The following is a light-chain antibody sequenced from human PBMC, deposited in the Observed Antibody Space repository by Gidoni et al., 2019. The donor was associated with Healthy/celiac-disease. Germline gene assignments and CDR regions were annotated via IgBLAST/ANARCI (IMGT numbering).Light chain of an antibody. CDR2: AAS. J-gene: IGKJ2*03. CDR1: QSSSSY. Sequence: DIQMTQSPSSLSASVGDRVTITCRASQSSSSYLNWYQQKPGKAPKLLSYAASSLQSGVPSRFSGSGSGTDFTLTISSLQPEDFATYYCQQSYSTLLYSFGQGTKLEIK. V-gene: IGKV1-39*01. CDR3: QQSYSTLLYS.